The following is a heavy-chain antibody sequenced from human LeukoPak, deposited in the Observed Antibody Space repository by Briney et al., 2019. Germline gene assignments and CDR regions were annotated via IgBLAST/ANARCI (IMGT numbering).Heavy chain of an antibody. CDR3: ARDYYENRTYAFLVGVFDP. CDR2: IIPILGIA. J-gene: IGHJ5*02. CDR1: GGTFSSYA. V-gene: IGHV1-69*04. D-gene: IGHD3-22*01. Sequence: ASVKVSCKASGGTFSSYAISWVRQAPGQGLEWMGRIIPILGIANYAQKFQGRVTITADKSTSTAYMELSSLRSEDTAVYYCARDYYENRTYAFLVGVFDPWGQGTLVTVSS.